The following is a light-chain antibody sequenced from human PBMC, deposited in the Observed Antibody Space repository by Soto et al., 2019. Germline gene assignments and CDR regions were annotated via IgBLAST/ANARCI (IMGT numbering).Light chain of an antibody. Sequence: QAVVTQPPSASGTPGQRVTISCSGGSSNIGSNAVNWYQQLPGTAPKLLINNDNQRPSGVPDRFSGSKSGTSASLAISGLQSEDEADYYCAAWDDSLNGRVFGTGTKLTVL. V-gene: IGLV1-44*01. CDR2: NDN. CDR1: SSNIGSNA. CDR3: AAWDDSLNGRV. J-gene: IGLJ1*01.